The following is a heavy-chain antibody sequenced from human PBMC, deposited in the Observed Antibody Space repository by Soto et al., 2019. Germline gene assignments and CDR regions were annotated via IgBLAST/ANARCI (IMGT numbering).Heavy chain of an antibody. CDR2: IYWNDDK. CDR3: AHLLCFGELFWFDP. V-gene: IGHV2-5*01. Sequence: QITLKESGPTLVKPTQTLTLTCTFSGFSLSTSGVGVGWIRQPPGKALEWLALIYWNDDKRYSPSLKSRLTITKDTSKNQVVLTMTNMDPVDTATYYCAHLLCFGELFWFDPWGQGTLVTVSS. CDR1: GFSLSTSGVG. J-gene: IGHJ5*02. D-gene: IGHD3-10*01.